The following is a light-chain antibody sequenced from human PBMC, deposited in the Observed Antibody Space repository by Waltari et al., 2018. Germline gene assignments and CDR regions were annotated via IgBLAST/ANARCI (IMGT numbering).Light chain of an antibody. J-gene: IGLJ1*01. CDR2: SNN. CDR3: AAWDDSLNGFYV. Sequence: QSVLTQPPSASGTPGQRVTISCSGSSSNIGSNTVNWYQQLPGTAPELLIYSNNQRPSGFPDRFSGSKSGTSASLAISGLQSEDEADYYCAAWDDSLNGFYVFGTGTKVTVL. V-gene: IGLV1-44*01. CDR1: SSNIGSNT.